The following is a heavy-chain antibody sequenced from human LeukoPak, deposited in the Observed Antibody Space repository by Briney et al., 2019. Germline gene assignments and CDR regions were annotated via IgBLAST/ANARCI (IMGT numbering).Heavy chain of an antibody. CDR3: ARSYSERHFDY. CDR2: IYYSGST. J-gene: IGHJ4*02. D-gene: IGHD2-21*01. V-gene: IGHV4-30-4*08. Sequence: PSEILSLTCTVSGGSISSGDYYWSWIRQPPGKGLEWIGYIYYSGSTYYNPSLKSRVTISVDTSKNQFSLKLSSVTAADTAVYYCARSYSERHFDYWGQGTLVTVSS. CDR1: GGSISSGDYY.